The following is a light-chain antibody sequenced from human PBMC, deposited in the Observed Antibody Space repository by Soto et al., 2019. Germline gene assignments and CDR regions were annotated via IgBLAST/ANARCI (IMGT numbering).Light chain of an antibody. J-gene: IGKJ5*01. CDR1: QDINNY. Sequence: DIQMTPSPPSLSASVGDRVTITCRASQDINNYLAWLQQKPGKAPKSLISAASTLQSGVPSRFRGSGSGTEFTLPISNLQPEDFATYYCQQYASYPITFGQGTRLDIK. V-gene: IGKV1-16*01. CDR2: AAS. CDR3: QQYASYPIT.